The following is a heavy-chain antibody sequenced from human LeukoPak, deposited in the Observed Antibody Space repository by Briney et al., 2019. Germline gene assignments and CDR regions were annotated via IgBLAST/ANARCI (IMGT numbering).Heavy chain of an antibody. CDR1: GGSISSSNYY. J-gene: IGHJ3*02. Sequence: PSETLSLTCTVSGGSISSSNYYWGWIRQPPGKGLEWIGNIYYSGSTYYNPSLKSRVTISVDTSKNHFSLKLSSVTAADTAVYYCARHSRSAYSGYENAFDIWGQGTVVTVSS. V-gene: IGHV4-39*01. CDR3: ARHSRSAYSGYENAFDI. CDR2: IYYSGST. D-gene: IGHD5-12*01.